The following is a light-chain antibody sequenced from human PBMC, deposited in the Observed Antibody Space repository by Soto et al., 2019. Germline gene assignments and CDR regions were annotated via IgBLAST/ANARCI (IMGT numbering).Light chain of an antibody. CDR1: QSVSSFY. Sequence: EIVLTQSPGTLSLSPGERATLXXXASQSVSSFYFAWYQQKPGQAPRLLIYGASSRATGIPDRFSGSGSGTDFTLTISRLEPEDFAVYYCQQYGSSRTFGQGTKVEIK. CDR3: QQYGSSRT. V-gene: IGKV3-20*01. CDR2: GAS. J-gene: IGKJ1*01.